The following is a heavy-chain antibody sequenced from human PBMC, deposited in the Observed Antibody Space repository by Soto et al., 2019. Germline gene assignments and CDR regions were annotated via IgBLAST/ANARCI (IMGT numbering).Heavy chain of an antibody. CDR1: GFTFSSYG. D-gene: IGHD2-15*01. CDR3: AKKMNGGNPTYYYGMDV. V-gene: IGHV3-30*18. CDR2: ISYDGSNK. J-gene: IGHJ6*02. Sequence: PGGSLRLSCAASGFTFSSYGMHWVRQAPGKGLEWVAVISYDGSNKYYADSVKGRFTISRDNSKNTLYLQMNSLGAEDTAVYYCAKKMNGGNPTYYYGMDVWGQGTTVTVSS.